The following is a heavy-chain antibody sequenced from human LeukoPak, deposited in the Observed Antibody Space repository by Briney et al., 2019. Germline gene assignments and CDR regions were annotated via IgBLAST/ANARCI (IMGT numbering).Heavy chain of an antibody. V-gene: IGHV1-46*01. CDR1: GYSLTTYY. J-gene: IGHJ4*02. CDR2: INPSSGST. D-gene: IGHD2-15*01. CDR3: ASRASCSGGSCYMFDY. Sequence: GASVKVSCKASGYSLTTYYIHWVRQAPGQGLEWIGIINPSSGSTCYAQKFQGRVTMTRDTSTSTVYMEPSSLRSEDTAVYYCASRASCSGGSCYMFDYWGQGTLVTVSS.